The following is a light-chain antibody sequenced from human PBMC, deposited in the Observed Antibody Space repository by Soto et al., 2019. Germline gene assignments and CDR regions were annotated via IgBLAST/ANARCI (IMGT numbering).Light chain of an antibody. CDR1: QSVSNNY. Sequence: EIVLTQSPGTLSLSPGERATLSCGASQSVSNNYLAWYQQKPGQAPRLLIYGASNRATGIPARFSGSGYGTDFTLTISSLEPEDFAVYYCQQRSNWPTFGQGTRLEIK. CDR2: GAS. V-gene: IGKV3-11*01. CDR3: QQRSNWPT. J-gene: IGKJ5*01.